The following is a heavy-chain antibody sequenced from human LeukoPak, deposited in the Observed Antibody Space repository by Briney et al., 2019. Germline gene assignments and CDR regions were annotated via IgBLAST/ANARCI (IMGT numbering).Heavy chain of an antibody. V-gene: IGHV4-59*01. CDR2: IYNSGRT. Sequence: RSSETLSLTCIVSGGSISSYYWSWIRQPPGKGLEWIGYIYNSGRTNYNPSLKSRVTISVDTSKNQFSLKLSSVTAADTAAYYCARYDSGNSNDAFDIWGQGTMVTVSS. J-gene: IGHJ3*02. CDR3: ARYDSGNSNDAFDI. CDR1: GGSISSYY. D-gene: IGHD4-23*01.